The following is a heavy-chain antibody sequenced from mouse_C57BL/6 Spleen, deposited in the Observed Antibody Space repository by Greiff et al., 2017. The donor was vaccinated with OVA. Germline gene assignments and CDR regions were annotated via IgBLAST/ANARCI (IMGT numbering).Heavy chain of an antibody. CDR1: GYPFPSYW. CDR2: IDPNSGDT. J-gene: IGHJ4*01. CDR3: ARGNDYYAMDY. Sequence: QVQLPQPGAELVKPGASVKLSCKASGYPFPSYWMHWVKQRPGRGREWIGRIDPNSGDTKYNEKFKGKATLTVDKPSSTAYMQLSSLTSEDSAVYYCARGNDYYAMDYWGQGTSVTVSS. V-gene: IGHV1-72*01.